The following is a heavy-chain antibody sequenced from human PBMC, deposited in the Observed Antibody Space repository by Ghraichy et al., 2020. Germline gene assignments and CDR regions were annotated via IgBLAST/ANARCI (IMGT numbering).Heavy chain of an antibody. J-gene: IGHJ4*02. V-gene: IGHV3-21*01. Sequence: GESLRLSCAASGFTFSSYSMNWVRQAPGKGLEWVSSISSSPSYRHYADSVKGRFTISRDNAENSLYLQMNSLRAEDTAVYYCARQGDGYNLGYWGQGTLVTVSS. CDR1: GFTFSSYS. D-gene: IGHD5-24*01. CDR3: ARQGDGYNLGY. CDR2: ISSSPSYR.